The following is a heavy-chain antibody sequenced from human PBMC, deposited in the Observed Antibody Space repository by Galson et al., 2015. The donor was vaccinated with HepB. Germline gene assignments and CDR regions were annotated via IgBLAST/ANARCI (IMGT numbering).Heavy chain of an antibody. CDR3: ARAKGAAGFKQYAFDI. CDR1: GFTFSSYR. D-gene: IGHD3-16*01. Sequence: SLRLSCAASGFTFSSYRMNWVRQAPGKGLEWVSSISSSSSYIYYADSVKGRFTISRDNAKNSLYLQMNSLRAEDTAVYYCARAKGAAGFKQYAFDIWGQGTMVTVSS. V-gene: IGHV3-21*01. J-gene: IGHJ3*02. CDR2: ISSSSSYI.